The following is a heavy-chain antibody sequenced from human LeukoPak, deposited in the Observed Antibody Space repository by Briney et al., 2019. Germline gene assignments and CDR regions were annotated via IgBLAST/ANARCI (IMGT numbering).Heavy chain of an antibody. V-gene: IGHV3-21*01. CDR1: GFTFSSYN. J-gene: IGHJ4*02. D-gene: IGHD4-17*01. CDR3: ARVREIYGDYRYASLDY. CDR2: ITTSSTYI. Sequence: PGGSLRLSCAASGFTFSSYNMNWVRQAPGKGPEWVSSITTSSTYIYYADSVKGRFTISRDNSKNTLYLQMNSLRAEDTAVYYCARVREIYGDYRYASLDYWGQGTLVTVSS.